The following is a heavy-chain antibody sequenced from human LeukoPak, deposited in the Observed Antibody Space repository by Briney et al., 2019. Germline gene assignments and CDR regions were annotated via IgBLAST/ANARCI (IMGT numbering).Heavy chain of an antibody. J-gene: IGHJ4*02. CDR2: ISSSSTTI. Sequence: GGSLRLSCAASGFTFSSYSMNWVRQAPGKGLEWVSYISSSSTTIYYADSVKGRFTISRDNAKNSLYLQMNSLRAEDTAVYYCARDLGETYYYDSSGYYLRFGGQGTLVTVSS. CDR1: GFTFSSYS. D-gene: IGHD3-22*01. CDR3: ARDLGETYYYDSSGYYLRF. V-gene: IGHV3-48*04.